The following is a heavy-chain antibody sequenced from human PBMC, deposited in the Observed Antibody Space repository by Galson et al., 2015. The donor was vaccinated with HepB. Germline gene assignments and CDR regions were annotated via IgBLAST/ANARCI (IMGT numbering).Heavy chain of an antibody. J-gene: IGHJ4*02. CDR1: GFTFSSYA. CDR2: ISGSGGTT. D-gene: IGHD2-2*01. Sequence: SLRLSCAASGFTFSSYAMNWVRQAPGKGLEWVSVISGSGGTTYYADSVKGRFTISRDNSKNTLYLQMNSLRAEDTAVYYCAKGRLVVVPAPIDYWGQGTLVTVSS. V-gene: IGHV3-23*01. CDR3: AKGRLVVVPAPIDY.